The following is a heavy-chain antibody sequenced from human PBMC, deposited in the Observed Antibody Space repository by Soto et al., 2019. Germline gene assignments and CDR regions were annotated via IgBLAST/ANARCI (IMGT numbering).Heavy chain of an antibody. D-gene: IGHD3-22*01. V-gene: IGHV3-64*04. J-gene: IGHJ4*02. CDR2: ISTNGSST. CDR1: GFTFSSYS. Sequence: PGGSLRLSCAASGFTFSSYSMHWVRQAPGKGLECVSSISTNGSSTHYADSVKGRFTISRDNSKNTLYLQMNSLRAEDTAVYYCAKGEYYYDSSGYYPFDYWGQGTLVTVS. CDR3: AKGEYYYDSSGYYPFDY.